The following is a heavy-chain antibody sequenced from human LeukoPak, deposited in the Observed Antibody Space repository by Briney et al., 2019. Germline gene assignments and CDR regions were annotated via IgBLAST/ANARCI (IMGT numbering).Heavy chain of an antibody. CDR2: INFNSGGT. D-gene: IGHD1-7*01. CDR1: GYMFTGYY. J-gene: IGHJ4*02. CDR3: ARENYVYDY. V-gene: IGHV1-2*02. Sequence: GASVKVSCKASGYMFTGYYIHWVRQAPGQGLEWMGWINFNSGGTHYAQKFQDRVTMTRDTYITTAYMELSSLRSDDTAVYYCARENYVYDYWSQGTLVTVSS.